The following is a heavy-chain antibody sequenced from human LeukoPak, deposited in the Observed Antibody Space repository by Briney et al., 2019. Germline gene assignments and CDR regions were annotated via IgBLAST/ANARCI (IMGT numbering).Heavy chain of an antibody. CDR2: IHYSGST. CDR1: GGSFSGYY. V-gene: IGHV4-59*01. CDR3: ARVNSTSWAWFDP. Sequence: SETLSLTCAVYGGSFSGYYWSWIRQPPGKGPEWIGYIHYSGSTNYNSSLNSRVTISLDTSKNQFSLKLRSVTAADTAVYYCARVNSTSWAWFDPWGQGTLVTVSS. D-gene: IGHD2-2*01. J-gene: IGHJ5*02.